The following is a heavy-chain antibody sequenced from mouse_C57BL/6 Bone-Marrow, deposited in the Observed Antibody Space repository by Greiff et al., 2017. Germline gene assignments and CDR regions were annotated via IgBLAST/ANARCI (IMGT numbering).Heavy chain of an antibody. CDR1: GYTFTDYN. V-gene: IGHV1-22*01. D-gene: IGHD2-2*01. J-gene: IGHJ1*03. Sequence: EVQLQRSGPELVKPGASVKMSCKASGYTFTDYNMHWVKQSHGKSLEWIGYINPNNGGTSYNQKFKGKATLTVNKSSSTAYMELRSLTSEDSAVYYCARSTMVKGYWYFDVWGTGTTVTVSS. CDR3: ARSTMVKGYWYFDV. CDR2: INPNNGGT.